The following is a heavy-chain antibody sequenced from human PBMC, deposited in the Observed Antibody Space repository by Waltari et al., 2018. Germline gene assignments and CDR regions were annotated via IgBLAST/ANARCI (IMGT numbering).Heavy chain of an antibody. J-gene: IGHJ6*02. CDR1: GFSFSNAW. CDR3: TPPPYYYYYGMDV. V-gene: IGHV3-15*07. CDR2: SKTRADGGTA. Sequence: EVQLVESGGGLVNPGGSLRLSCAASGFSFSNAWMNWVRQAQGKGLEVVGRSKTRADGGTADYAATVRGRFTISRDDSQNTLYLQMNSLKTEDTAVYYCTPPPYYYYYGMDVWGQGTTVTVSS.